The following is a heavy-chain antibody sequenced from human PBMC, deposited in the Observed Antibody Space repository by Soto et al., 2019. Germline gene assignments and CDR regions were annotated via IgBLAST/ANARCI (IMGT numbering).Heavy chain of an antibody. Sequence: KPSETLSLTCTVSGGSISSSSYYWGWIRQPPGKGLEWIGSIYYSGSTYYNPSLKSRVTISVDTSKNQFSLKLSSVTAADTAVYYCASLSRGGRLLTLNYFDYWGQGTLVTVSS. CDR2: IYYSGST. J-gene: IGHJ4*02. V-gene: IGHV4-39*01. D-gene: IGHD2-15*01. CDR3: ASLSRGGRLLTLNYFDY. CDR1: GGSISSSSYY.